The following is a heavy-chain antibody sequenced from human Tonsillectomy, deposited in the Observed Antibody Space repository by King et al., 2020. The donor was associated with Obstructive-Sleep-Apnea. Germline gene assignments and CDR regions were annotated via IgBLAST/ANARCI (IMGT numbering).Heavy chain of an antibody. V-gene: IGHV3-21*01. D-gene: IGHD4-17*01. J-gene: IGHJ4*02. CDR1: GFIFSTYN. CDR3: TRPCFNDYGDFGN. CDR2: IGGTTSYI. Sequence: VQLVESGGGLVKPGGSLRLSCAASGFIFSTYNMHWVRQAPGKGLEWVSSIGGTTSYIYYADSVKGRFTISRDNAKNSLYLEMNNLRAEDTAIYYCTRPCFNDYGDFGNWGQGTLVTVSS.